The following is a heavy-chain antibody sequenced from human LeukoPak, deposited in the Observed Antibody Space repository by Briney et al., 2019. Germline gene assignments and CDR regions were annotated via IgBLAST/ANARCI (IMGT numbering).Heavy chain of an antibody. J-gene: IGHJ3*02. CDR3: ARSYVRFLEWLSAHDPTSHTPSKPSDAFDI. CDR1: GFTFSSYS. Sequence: PGGSLRLSCAASGFTFSSYSMNWVRQAPGKGLEWVSSISSSSSYIYYADSVKGRFTISRDNAKNSLYLQMNSLRAEDTAVYYCARSYVRFLEWLSAHDPTSHTPSKPSDAFDIWGQGTMVTVSS. CDR2: ISSSSSYI. V-gene: IGHV3-21*01. D-gene: IGHD3-3*01.